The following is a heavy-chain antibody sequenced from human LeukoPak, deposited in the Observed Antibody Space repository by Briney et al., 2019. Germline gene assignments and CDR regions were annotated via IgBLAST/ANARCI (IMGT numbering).Heavy chain of an antibody. J-gene: IGHJ3*02. CDR3: ASSFTPRSGAFDI. CDR1: GVSIRSYY. D-gene: IGHD3-10*01. V-gene: IGHV4-4*07. CDR2: IHTSGST. Sequence: SETLSLTCTVSGVSIRSYYWSWIRQPAGKGLEWIGRIHTSGSTNYNPSLQSRVTLSVDTSKNQFSLKLSSVTAADTAVYYCASSFTPRSGAFDIWGQGTMVTVSS.